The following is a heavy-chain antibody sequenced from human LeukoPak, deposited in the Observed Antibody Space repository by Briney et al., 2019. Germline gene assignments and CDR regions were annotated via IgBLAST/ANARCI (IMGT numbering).Heavy chain of an antibody. J-gene: IGHJ3*02. CDR1: GYTFTGYY. CDR3: ARPISLAAAGTHDAFDI. Sequence: ASVKVSCKASGYTFTGYYMHWVRQAPGQGLEWMGWINPNSGGTNYAQKFQGRVTMTRDTSISTAYMELSRLRSDDTAVYYCARPISLAAAGTHDAFDIWDQGTMATVSS. V-gene: IGHV1-2*02. D-gene: IGHD6-13*01. CDR2: INPNSGGT.